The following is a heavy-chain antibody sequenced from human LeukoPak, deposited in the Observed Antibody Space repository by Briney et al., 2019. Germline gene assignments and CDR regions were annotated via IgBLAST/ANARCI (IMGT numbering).Heavy chain of an antibody. Sequence: SETLSLTCAVYGGSLSGYYWSRIPQPPGKGLEWIGEINHSGSTNYNPSLKSRVTISVDTSKNQFSLKLSSVTAADTAVYYCARVPSRRIAAAGSYYFDYWGQGTLVTVSS. CDR3: ARVPSRRIAAAGSYYFDY. J-gene: IGHJ4*02. CDR1: GGSLSGYY. D-gene: IGHD6-13*01. V-gene: IGHV4-34*01. CDR2: INHSGST.